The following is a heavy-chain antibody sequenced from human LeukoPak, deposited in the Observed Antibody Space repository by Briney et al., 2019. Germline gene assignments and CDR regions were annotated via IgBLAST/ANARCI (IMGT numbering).Heavy chain of an antibody. CDR1: GGSISGHY. V-gene: IGHV4-59*11. Sequence: SETLSLTCSVSGGSISGHYWSWIRQPPGKGLEWIGYIYYSGSTNYNPSLKSRVTLSVDMSKNQFSLKLSSVTAADTAVYYCAHLGRFQIPNNYYHYMDVLGKGTTVTVSS. CDR3: AHLGRFQIPNNYYHYMDV. CDR2: IYYSGST. D-gene: IGHD2-8*01. J-gene: IGHJ6*03.